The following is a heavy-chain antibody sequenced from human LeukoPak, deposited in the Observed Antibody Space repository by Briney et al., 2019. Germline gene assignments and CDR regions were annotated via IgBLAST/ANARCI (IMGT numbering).Heavy chain of an antibody. D-gene: IGHD1-26*01. CDR3: AKDFSVGYYRGAGYFTY. J-gene: IGHJ4*02. V-gene: IGHV3-23*01. CDR1: GFTFSSYA. CDR2: ISGTGGST. Sequence: GGSLRLSCAATGFTFSSYAMSWVRQAPGKGLEWVSSISGTGGSTYYADSVRGRFTISRDNSKNTLYLQVNSLRVEDTAVYYCAKDFSVGYYRGAGYFTYWGQGTLVTVSS.